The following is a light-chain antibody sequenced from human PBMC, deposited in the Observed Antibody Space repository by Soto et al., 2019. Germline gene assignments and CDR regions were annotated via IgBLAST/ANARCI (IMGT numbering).Light chain of an antibody. V-gene: IGLV1-40*01. Sequence: QAVVTQPPSVSGAPGQRVTISCTGSSSNIGAGYDVHWYQQLPGTAPKLLIYGNSNRPSGVPDRFSGSKSGTSASLAITGLQAEDEADYYCQSYDSTHEVVFGGGTKLTVL. CDR1: SSNIGAGYD. CDR3: QSYDSTHEVV. CDR2: GNS. J-gene: IGLJ2*01.